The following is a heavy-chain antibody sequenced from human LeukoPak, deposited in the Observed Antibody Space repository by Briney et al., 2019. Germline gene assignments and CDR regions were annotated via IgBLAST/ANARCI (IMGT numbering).Heavy chain of an antibody. CDR1: GFTFSSYS. D-gene: IGHD3-22*01. J-gene: IGHJ4*02. CDR2: IRASGTST. Sequence: GGSLRLSCAASGFTFSSYSMNWVRQAPAEGLEWVSSIRASGTSTYYADSVQGRFTISRDNSKNTLYIQMNSLRAEDTAVYYCARDFRDSSGYYSLDYWGQGTLVTVSS. CDR3: ARDFRDSSGYYSLDY. V-gene: IGHV3-23*01.